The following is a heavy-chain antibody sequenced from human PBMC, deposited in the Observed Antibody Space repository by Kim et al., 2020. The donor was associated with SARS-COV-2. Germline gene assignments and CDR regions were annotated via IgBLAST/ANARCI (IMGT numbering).Heavy chain of an antibody. V-gene: IGHV4-34*01. CDR2: INHSGST. CDR1: GGSFSGYY. Sequence: SETLSLTCAVYGGSFSGYYWSWIRQPPGKGLEWIGEINHSGSTNYNPSLKSRVTISVDTSKNQFSLKLSSVTAADTAVYYCARMIAVAGTLGYYYYYGMDVWGQGTTVTVSS. J-gene: IGHJ6*02. D-gene: IGHD6-19*01. CDR3: ARMIAVAGTLGYYYYYGMDV.